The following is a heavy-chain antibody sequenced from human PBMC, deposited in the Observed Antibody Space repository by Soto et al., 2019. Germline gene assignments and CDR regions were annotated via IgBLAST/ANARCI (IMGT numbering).Heavy chain of an antibody. J-gene: IGHJ3*02. V-gene: IGHV4-59*01. CDR3: ARKSGYYDAFDI. D-gene: IGHD3-22*01. CDR1: GGSISSYY. Sequence: PSETLSLTCTVSGGSISSYYWSWIRQPPGKGLEWIGYIYYSGSTNYNPSLKSRVTISVDTSKNQFSLKLSSVTAADTAVYYCARKSGYYDAFDIWGQGTMVTVSS. CDR2: IYYSGST.